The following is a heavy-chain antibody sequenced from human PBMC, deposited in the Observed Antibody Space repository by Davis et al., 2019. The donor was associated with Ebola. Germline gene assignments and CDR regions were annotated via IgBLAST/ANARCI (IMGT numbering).Heavy chain of an antibody. CDR2: LSAAGINK. Sequence: GESLKISCAASGFSFSTYAMHWVRQAPGKGLEWVAFLSAAGINKQYADSVKGRFTISRDNSMHTLYLQMNSLRAEDTAVYYCARTGYSGSYARYAFDIWGQGTMVTVSS. V-gene: IGHV3-30*04. D-gene: IGHD1-26*01. CDR1: GFSFSTYA. CDR3: ARTGYSGSYARYAFDI. J-gene: IGHJ3*02.